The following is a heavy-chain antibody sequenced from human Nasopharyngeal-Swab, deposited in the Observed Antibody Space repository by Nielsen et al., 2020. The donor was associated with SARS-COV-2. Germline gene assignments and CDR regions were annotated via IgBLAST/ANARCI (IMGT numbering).Heavy chain of an antibody. CDR3: ASWGSSWYGAFDY. V-gene: IGHV4-61*08. CDR1: GGSISSGGYY. D-gene: IGHD6-13*01. Sequence: SETLSLTCTVSGGSISSGGYYWSWIRQHPGKGLEWIGYIYYSGSTNYNPSLKSRVTISVDTSKNQFSLKLSSVTATDTAVYYCASWGSSWYGAFDYWGQGTLVTVSS. CDR2: IYYSGST. J-gene: IGHJ4*02.